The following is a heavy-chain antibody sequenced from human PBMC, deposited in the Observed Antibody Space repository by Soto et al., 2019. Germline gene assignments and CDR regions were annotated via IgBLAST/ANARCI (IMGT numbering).Heavy chain of an antibody. CDR3: ATGGAPVVGLYPFDF. D-gene: IGHD2-21*01. CDR1: GGSISSGNYY. V-gene: IGHV4-30-4*01. Sequence: SETLSLTCTVSGGSISSGNYYWSWIRQPPGKGLEWIGFISYSGSTYYSASLKSRFTISVDTSKNQFSLNLSFVTAADTAVYYCATGGAPVVGLYPFDFWGQGTLVTVSS. CDR2: ISYSGST. J-gene: IGHJ5*01.